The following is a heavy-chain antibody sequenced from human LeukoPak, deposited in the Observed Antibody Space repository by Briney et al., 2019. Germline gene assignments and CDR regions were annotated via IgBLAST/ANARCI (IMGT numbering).Heavy chain of an antibody. J-gene: IGHJ4*01. Sequence: GRSLRLSCAASGFTFDDYAMHWVRQAPGKGLEWVSGISWNSGSIGYADSVRGRFTISRDNAKNTVYLQMDSLRAEDTAVYYCLKDADYWGHGTRVTVSS. CDR3: LKDADY. CDR2: ISWNSGSI. V-gene: IGHV3-9*01. CDR1: GFTFDDYA.